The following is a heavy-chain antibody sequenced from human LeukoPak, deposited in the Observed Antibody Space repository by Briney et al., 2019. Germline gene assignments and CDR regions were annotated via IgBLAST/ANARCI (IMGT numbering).Heavy chain of an antibody. CDR2: VSDSGGST. CDR1: GFIFSSYA. V-gene: IGHV3-23*01. D-gene: IGHD6-13*01. J-gene: IGHJ4*02. CDR3: AKLGGNIAAAGSFDY. Sequence: GGSLRLSCTASGFIFSSYAMSWVRQAPGKGLEWVSGVSDSGGSTFYAESVRGRFTISRDNSKSTLYLQMNSLRAEDTAIFYCAKLGGNIAAAGSFDYWAQGTLVTVSS.